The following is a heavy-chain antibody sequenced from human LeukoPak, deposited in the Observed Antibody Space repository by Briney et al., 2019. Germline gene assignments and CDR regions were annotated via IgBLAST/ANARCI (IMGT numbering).Heavy chain of an antibody. V-gene: IGHV7-4-1*02. Sequence: ASVKVSCKASGYTFTSYYMHWVRQAPGQGVEWMGWINTKTGNPTYAQGFTGRFVFSLDTSVSTAYLQISSLKGEDTAVYYCASGATFDYWGQGTLVTVSS. CDR3: ASGATFDY. D-gene: IGHD1-26*01. J-gene: IGHJ4*02. CDR2: INTKTGNP. CDR1: GYTFTSYY.